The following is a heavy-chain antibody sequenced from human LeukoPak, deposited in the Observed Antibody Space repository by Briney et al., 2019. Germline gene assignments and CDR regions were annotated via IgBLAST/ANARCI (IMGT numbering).Heavy chain of an antibody. V-gene: IGHV5-51*01. J-gene: IGHJ1*01. CDR3: AASGEYSSSWFEYFQH. Sequence: GESLKISCKGSGYSFTSYWIGSVRQMPGNGLECMGIIYPGDSDTRYSPSFQGQVTISADKSISTAYLQWSSLKASDTAMYYCAASGEYSSSWFEYFQHWGQGTLVTVSS. CDR1: GYSFTSYW. D-gene: IGHD6-13*01. CDR2: IYPGDSDT.